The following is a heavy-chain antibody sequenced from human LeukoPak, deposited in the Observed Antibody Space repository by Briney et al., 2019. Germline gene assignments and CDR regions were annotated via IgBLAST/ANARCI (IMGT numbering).Heavy chain of an antibody. V-gene: IGHV3-23*01. CDR3: ARFAGGRRQYYFDY. J-gene: IGHJ4*02. CDR2: INGSGGST. CDR1: GFTFSSYA. D-gene: IGHD3-10*01. Sequence: GSLRLSCAASGFTFSSYAMSWVRQAPGKGLEWVSAINGSGGSTYYADSVKGRFTISRDNSKNTLYLQMNSLRAEDTAVYYCARFAGGRRQYYFDYWGQGTLVTVSP.